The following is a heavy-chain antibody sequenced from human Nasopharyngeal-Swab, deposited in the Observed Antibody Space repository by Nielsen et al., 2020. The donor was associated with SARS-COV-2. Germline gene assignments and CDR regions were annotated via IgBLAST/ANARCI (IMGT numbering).Heavy chain of an antibody. CDR1: GCTVSSNY. Sequence: GGSLRLSCAASGCTVSSNYMSWVRQAPGKGLEWVSVIYSGGSTYYADSVKGRFTISRDNSKNTLYLQMNSLRAEDTAVYYCARGSFDYYYGMDVWGQGTTVTVSS. CDR3: ARGSFDYYYGMDV. V-gene: IGHV3-53*01. J-gene: IGHJ6*02. CDR2: IYSGGST.